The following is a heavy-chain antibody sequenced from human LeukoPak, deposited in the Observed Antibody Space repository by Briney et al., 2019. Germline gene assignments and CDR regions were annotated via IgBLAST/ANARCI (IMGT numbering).Heavy chain of an antibody. V-gene: IGHV3-21*01. CDR3: ARWDRGLVAFDI. CDR1: GFTFSSYS. D-gene: IGHD1-26*01. CDR2: ISSSSSYI. Sequence: GGSLRLSCAASGFTFSSYSMNWVRQAPGKGLEWVSSISSSSSYIYYADSVKGRFTISRDNAKNSLYLQMNSLRAEDTAVYYCARWDRGLVAFDIWGQGTMVTVSS. J-gene: IGHJ3*02.